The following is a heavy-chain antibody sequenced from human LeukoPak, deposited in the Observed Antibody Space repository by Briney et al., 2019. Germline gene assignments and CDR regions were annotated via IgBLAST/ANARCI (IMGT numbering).Heavy chain of an antibody. CDR2: IDPNSGGT. V-gene: IGHV1-2*02. D-gene: IGHD2-2*01. CDR3: ARDYSSTTWYDAFDV. CDR1: VYTFTGHF. J-gene: IGHJ3*01. Sequence: ASEKVSCKASVYTFTGHFMYWVRQAPGQALEWMGWIDPNSGGTKHAQKFQDRVTMTRDTSISTAYMEVSGLTSDDTAMYYCARDYSSTTWYDAFDVWGQGTMVTVSS.